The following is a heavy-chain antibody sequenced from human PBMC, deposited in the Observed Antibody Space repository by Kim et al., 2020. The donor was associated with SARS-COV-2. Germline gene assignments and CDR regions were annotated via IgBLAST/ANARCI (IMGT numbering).Heavy chain of an antibody. Sequence: PPYAPGFNGRFVFSLDTSVETTYLEISSLKAEDTAVYYCARDVSRTAYDLWGQGTLVTVSS. CDR3: ARDVSRTAYDL. D-gene: IGHD3-3*01. V-gene: IGHV7-4-1*02. CDR2: P. J-gene: IGHJ4*02.